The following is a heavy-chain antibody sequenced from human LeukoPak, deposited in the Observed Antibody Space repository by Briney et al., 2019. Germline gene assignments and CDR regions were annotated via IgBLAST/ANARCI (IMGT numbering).Heavy chain of an antibody. Sequence: GGSLRLSCAASGFTVSSNLMSWVRQAPGKGLEWVSVIYSGGSTYYADSVKGRFTISRDNAKNTVYLQINSLRAEDTAVYYCATLNSFGNDYWGQGVLVTVSS. J-gene: IGHJ4*02. CDR2: IYSGGST. CDR1: GFTVSSNL. CDR3: ATLNSFGNDY. D-gene: IGHD5-18*01. V-gene: IGHV3-53*01.